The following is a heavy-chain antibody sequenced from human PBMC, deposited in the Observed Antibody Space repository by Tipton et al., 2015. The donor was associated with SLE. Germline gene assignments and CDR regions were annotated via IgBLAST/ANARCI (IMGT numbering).Heavy chain of an antibody. V-gene: IGHV3-48*03. J-gene: IGHJ4*02. Sequence: QLVQSGGGLVKPGGSLRPSCAASGFTFSSYEMNWVRQAPGKGLEWVSYISTSGYFIYYADSVKGRFTISRDNAKNSLYLQMNSLRAEDTAVYYCAGEGEYSSGWCDYWGQGTLVTVSS. CDR3: AGEGEYSSGWCDY. CDR1: GFTFSSYE. CDR2: ISTSGYFI. D-gene: IGHD6-19*01.